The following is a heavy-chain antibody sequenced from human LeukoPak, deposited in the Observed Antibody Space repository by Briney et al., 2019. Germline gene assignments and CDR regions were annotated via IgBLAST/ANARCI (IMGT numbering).Heavy chain of an antibody. CDR1: GFTFDDYA. CDR3: AKSYGGYSYGYNWFDP. J-gene: IGHJ5*02. V-gene: IGHV3-9*01. Sequence: PGRSLRLSCAASGFTFDDYAMHWVRRAPGKGLEWVSGISWNSGSIGYADSVKGRFTISRDNAKNSLYLQMNSLRAEDTALYYCAKSYGGYSYGYNWFDPWGQGTLVTVSS. CDR2: ISWNSGSI. D-gene: IGHD5-18*01.